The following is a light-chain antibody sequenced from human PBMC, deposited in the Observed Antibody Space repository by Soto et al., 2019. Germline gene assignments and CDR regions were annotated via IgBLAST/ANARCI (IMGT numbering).Light chain of an antibody. CDR3: LQDINYSWT. V-gene: IGKV2-30*01. CDR1: RSLVFRDGNTY. CDR2: TIS. J-gene: IGKJ1*01. Sequence: VLTQSPLSVSVTVGQPASISCRSSRSLVFRDGNTYLHWFQQRPGQSPRRLIYTISDRASGVPPRFSGSGSGTDFTLAISSLQPEDSATYYCLQDINYSWTFGQGTKVDIK.